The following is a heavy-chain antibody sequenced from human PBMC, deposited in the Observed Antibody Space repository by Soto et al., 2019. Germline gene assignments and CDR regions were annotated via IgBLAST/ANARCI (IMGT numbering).Heavy chain of an antibody. CDR3: NSMLLVPREHH. J-gene: IGHJ5*02. V-gene: IGHV3-15*07. CDR2: IKRKIEGGAT. CDR1: GLTFDNAW. D-gene: IGHD1-1*01. Sequence: EVQLVESGGGLVQPGGSLRLSCVTSGLTFDNAWMTWVRQAPGKGLEWVGRIKRKIEGGATEYAAPVNGRFIISTDDSKSPLFLEMNTLKTEDTALYYCNSMLLVPREHHWGRGTLVTVSS.